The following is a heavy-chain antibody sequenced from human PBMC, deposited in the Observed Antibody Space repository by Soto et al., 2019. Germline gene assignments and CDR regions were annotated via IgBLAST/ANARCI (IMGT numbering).Heavy chain of an antibody. Sequence: EVQLSESGGDLVQPGGSMRLSCALSGFTFSNYAMNWVRQAPGKGLEWVSAITGSGRSTYYADSVKGRFTISRENSKNTLYLQMNSLRAEDTAVYYCANYYGDYAGGEFFQHWGQGTLVTVSS. D-gene: IGHD4-17*01. J-gene: IGHJ1*01. CDR2: ITGSGRST. V-gene: IGHV3-23*01. CDR3: ANYYGDYAGGEFFQH. CDR1: GFTFSNYA.